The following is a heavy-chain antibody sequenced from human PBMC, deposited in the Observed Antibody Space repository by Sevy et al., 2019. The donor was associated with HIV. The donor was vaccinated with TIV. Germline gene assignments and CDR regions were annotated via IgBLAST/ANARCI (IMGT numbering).Heavy chain of an antibody. V-gene: IGHV4-61*01. Sequence: SETLSLTCTVSGGSVTSGNYYWTWIRQPPGKGLEWIGYISYSGNTKYNPSLKSRVIISVDTSKTQFSLTLSSVTAADTAVYYCVRVREAIYYFGMDVWGQGTTVTVSS. CDR2: ISYSGNT. J-gene: IGHJ6*02. CDR3: VRVREAIYYFGMDV. CDR1: GGSVTSGNYY.